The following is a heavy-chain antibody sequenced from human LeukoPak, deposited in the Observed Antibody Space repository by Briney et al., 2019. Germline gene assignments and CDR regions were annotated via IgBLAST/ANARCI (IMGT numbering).Heavy chain of an antibody. D-gene: IGHD2-21*02. V-gene: IGHV1-24*01. J-gene: IGHJ4*02. CDR2: FDPEDGET. Sequence: RGASVKVSCKVSGYTLTELSMHWVRQAPGKGLECMGGFDPEDGETIYAQKFQGRVTMPEDTSTDTAYMELSSLRSEDTAVYYCATESWGYCGGDCYEWGQGTLVTASS. CDR3: ATESWGYCGGDCYE. CDR1: GYTLTELS.